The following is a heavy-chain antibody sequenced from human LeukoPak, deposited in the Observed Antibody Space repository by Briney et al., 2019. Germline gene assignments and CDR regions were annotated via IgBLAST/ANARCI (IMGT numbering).Heavy chain of an antibody. V-gene: IGHV3-21*01. D-gene: IGHD3-22*01. CDR2: ISSSSSYI. J-gene: IGHJ6*02. Sequence: GGSLRLSCAASGFTFSSYSMNWVRQAPGKGLEWVSSISSSSSYIYYADSVKGRFTISRDNAKNSLYLQMNSLRAEDTAVYYCARDLMIVVVAYYYGMDVWGQGTTATVSS. CDR1: GFTFSSYS. CDR3: ARDLMIVVVAYYYGMDV.